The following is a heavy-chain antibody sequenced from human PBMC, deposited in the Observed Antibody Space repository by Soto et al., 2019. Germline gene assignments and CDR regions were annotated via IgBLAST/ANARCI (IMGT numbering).Heavy chain of an antibody. Sequence: ASVKVSCKLSGSTLTELSIHRVRQAPGKGLEWMGGYDPEDGETIYTGRLQGRVTMTEETSTDTAYMELNSLGSEDTAVYYCTTGPLYSGNEYNFEFWGQGTLVTVS. CDR3: TTGPLYSGNEYNFEF. D-gene: IGHD1-26*01. CDR2: YDPEDGET. V-gene: IGHV1-24*01. J-gene: IGHJ4*02. CDR1: GSTLTELS.